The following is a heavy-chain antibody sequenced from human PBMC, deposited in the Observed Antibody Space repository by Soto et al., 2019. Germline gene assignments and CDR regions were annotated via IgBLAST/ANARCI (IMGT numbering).Heavy chain of an antibody. D-gene: IGHD4-4*01. CDR3: ARLTTVTTPGGY. V-gene: IGHV4-39*01. CDR2: IYYSGST. J-gene: IGHJ4*02. CDR1: GGSISSSSYY. Sequence: SETLSLTCTVSGGSISSSSYYWGWIRQPPGKGLEWIGSIYYSGSTYYNPSLKSRVTISVDTSKNQFSLKLSSVTAADTAVYYCARLTTVTTPGGYWGQGTLVTVSS.